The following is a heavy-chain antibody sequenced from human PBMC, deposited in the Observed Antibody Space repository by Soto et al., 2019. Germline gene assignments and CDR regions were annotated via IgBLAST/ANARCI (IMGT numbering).Heavy chain of an antibody. CDR1: GFTFSDYD. J-gene: IGHJ4*02. Sequence: EVQLVESGGGLVQPGGSLRLSCAASGFTFSDYDMHWVRQVTGKGLEWVSGIGRTGDTYYTGSVRGRFTNSRENAKNSLYLQMNTLRAEDTAVYYCARDLGYSYGRPLDSWCQGTLVTVSS. D-gene: IGHD5-18*01. CDR3: ARDLGYSYGRPLDS. V-gene: IGHV3-13*01. CDR2: IGRTGDT.